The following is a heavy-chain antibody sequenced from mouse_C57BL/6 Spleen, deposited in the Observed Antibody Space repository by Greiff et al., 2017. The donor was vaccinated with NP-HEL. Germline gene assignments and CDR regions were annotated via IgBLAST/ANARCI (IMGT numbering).Heavy chain of an antibody. CDR1: GFSLTSYG. J-gene: IGHJ2*01. Sequence: QVQLKESGPGLVQPSQCLSITCTVSGFSLTSYGVHWVRQSPGKGLEWLGVIWRGGSTDYNAAFMSRLSITKDNSKSQVFFKMNSLQADDTAIYYCAKNGGYGSSFYYFDYWGQGTTLTVSS. CDR2: IWRGGST. CDR3: AKNGGYGSSFYYFDY. V-gene: IGHV2-5*01. D-gene: IGHD1-1*01.